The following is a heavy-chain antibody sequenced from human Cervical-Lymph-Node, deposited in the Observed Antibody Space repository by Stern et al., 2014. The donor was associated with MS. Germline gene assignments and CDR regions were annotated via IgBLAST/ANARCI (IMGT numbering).Heavy chain of an antibody. Sequence: EQLVESGPEVKKPGSSVKVSCKASGGTFSNYAISWVRQAPGQGLEWMGWLIIVCDTANYAQKFQGRVTMSADELTSTAYLELSSLRSDDTAVYYCARASDRSGYSPEYFQYWGQGTPVTVSS. CDR2: LIIVCDTA. CDR3: ARASDRSGYSPEYFQY. J-gene: IGHJ1*01. V-gene: IGHV1-69*01. D-gene: IGHD3-22*01. CDR1: GGTFSNYA.